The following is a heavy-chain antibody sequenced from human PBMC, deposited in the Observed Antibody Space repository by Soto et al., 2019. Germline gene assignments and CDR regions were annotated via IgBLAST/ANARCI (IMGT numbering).Heavy chain of an antibody. CDR3: ARGVRMTTAKNWFDP. Sequence: SVKVSCKASGGTFSSYAISWVRQAPGQGLEWMGGIIPIFGTASYAQKFQGRVTITADKSTSTAYMELSSLRSEDTAVYYCARGVRMTTAKNWFDPWGQGTLVTVSS. D-gene: IGHD4-4*01. J-gene: IGHJ5*02. CDR1: GGTFSSYA. V-gene: IGHV1-69*06. CDR2: IIPIFGTA.